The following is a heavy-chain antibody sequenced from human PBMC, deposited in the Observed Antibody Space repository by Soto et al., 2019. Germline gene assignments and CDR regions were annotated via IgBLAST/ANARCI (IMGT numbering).Heavy chain of an antibody. D-gene: IGHD6-13*01. V-gene: IGHV1-18*01. Sequence: QIQLVQSGTEVREPGASVKVSCQASGYTFTSYGIIWVRQAPGQGLELMGWISGYNNNKNYAQKYQARVTMTTDTSTRTAYMELRSLRSDDTAVHYCARVGAIAPAEGDYWGQGTLVTVSS. CDR2: ISGYNNNK. CDR3: ARVGAIAPAEGDY. CDR1: GYTFTSYG. J-gene: IGHJ4*02.